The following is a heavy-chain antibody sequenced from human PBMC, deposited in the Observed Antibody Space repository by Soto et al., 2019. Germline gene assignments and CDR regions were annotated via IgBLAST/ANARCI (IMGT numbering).Heavy chain of an antibody. J-gene: IGHJ6*02. Sequence: PGGSLRLSCAASGFTFSNAWMSWVRQAPGKGLEWVGRSKRKTDGGTTDYAASVKGRFTISRDDSKNTLYLQVNSLETEDTAVYYCTTMGLSGYYDPYYYYGMDVWGQGTTVTVSS. CDR1: GFTFSNAW. D-gene: IGHD3-22*01. V-gene: IGHV3-15*07. CDR3: TTMGLSGYYDPYYYYGMDV. CDR2: SKRKTDGGTT.